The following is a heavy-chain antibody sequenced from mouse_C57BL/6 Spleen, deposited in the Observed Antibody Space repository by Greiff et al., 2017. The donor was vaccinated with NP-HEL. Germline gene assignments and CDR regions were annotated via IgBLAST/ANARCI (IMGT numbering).Heavy chain of an antibody. CDR1: GFTFSDYY. CDR3: ARVEDGYWFAY. D-gene: IGHD2-3*01. Sequence: EVKLVESEGGLVQPGSSMKLSCTASGFTFSDYYMAWVRQVPEKGLEWVANINYDGSSTYYLDSLKSRFIISRDNAKNILYLQMSSLKSEDTATYYCARVEDGYWFAYWGQGTLVTVSA. J-gene: IGHJ3*01. CDR2: INYDGSST. V-gene: IGHV5-16*01.